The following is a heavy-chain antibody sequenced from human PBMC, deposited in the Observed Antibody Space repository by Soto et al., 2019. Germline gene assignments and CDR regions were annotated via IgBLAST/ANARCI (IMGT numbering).Heavy chain of an antibody. CDR3: ARGYSSSWGPFDY. V-gene: IGHV4-61*01. D-gene: IGHD6-13*01. Sequence: QVQLQESGPGLVKPSETLSLTCTVSGGSVSSGSYYWSWIRQPPGKGLEWIGYIYYSGSTNYNPSLTSRVTISVDTSKNQFSLTLSSVTAADTAVYYCARGYSSSWGPFDYWGQGTLVTVSS. CDR2: IYYSGST. J-gene: IGHJ4*02. CDR1: GGSVSSGSYY.